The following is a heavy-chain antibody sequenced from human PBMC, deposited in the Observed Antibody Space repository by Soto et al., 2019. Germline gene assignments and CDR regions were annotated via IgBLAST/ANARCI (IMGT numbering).Heavy chain of an antibody. CDR3: ARVPGRL. CDR2: VYSGGAT. J-gene: IGHJ4*02. D-gene: IGHD3-10*01. Sequence: QLVETGGGLIQPGTSLTLSCAASGFSVSRNYMTWVRQAPGKGLEWVSFVYSGGATFYADSVKGRFILCRDDSQNTMYLQMNKLRAEDTAVYYCARVPGRLWGRGTLVTVAS. CDR1: GFSVSRNY. V-gene: IGHV3-53*02.